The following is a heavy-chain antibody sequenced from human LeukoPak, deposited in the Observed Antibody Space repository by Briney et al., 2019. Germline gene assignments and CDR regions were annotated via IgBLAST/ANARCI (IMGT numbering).Heavy chain of an antibody. CDR1: GFTVSSNY. V-gene: IGHV3-66*02. CDR3: ARAWRDCSRTSWRRRGSSDAFDI. J-gene: IGHJ3*02. CDR2: IYSGGST. Sequence: GGSLRLSCAASGFTVSSNYMSWVRQAPGKGLEWVSVIYSGGSTYYADSVKGRFTISRDNSKNTLYLQMNSLRAEDTAVYYCARAWRDCSRTSWRRRGSSDAFDIWGPGKKVPVSS. D-gene: IGHD2-2*01.